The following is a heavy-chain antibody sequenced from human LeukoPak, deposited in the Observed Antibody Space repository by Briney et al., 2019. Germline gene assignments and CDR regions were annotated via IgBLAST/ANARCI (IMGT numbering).Heavy chain of an antibody. CDR1: GFTVSSNY. Sequence: GGSLRLSCAASGFTVSSNYMSWVRQAPGKGLEWVSVIYSGGSTYYADSVKGRFTISRDNSKNTLYLQMNSLGAEDTAVYYCARDGPLGYYYDSSGYFDYWGQGTLVTVSS. V-gene: IGHV3-66*01. D-gene: IGHD3-22*01. CDR3: ARDGPLGYYYDSSGYFDY. CDR2: IYSGGST. J-gene: IGHJ4*02.